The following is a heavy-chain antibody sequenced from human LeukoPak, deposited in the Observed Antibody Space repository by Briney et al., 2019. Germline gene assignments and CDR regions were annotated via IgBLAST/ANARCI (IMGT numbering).Heavy chain of an antibody. CDR2: ISGSGGST. Sequence: GGSLRLSCAASGFTFSSYAMSWVRQAPGKGLEWVSGISGSGGSTFDADSVKGRFTISRDNSKNTLYLQMNSLRAEDTAVYYCAKDYRMIAFGGVIGIDALDIWGQGTMVTVSS. CDR3: AKDYRMIAFGGVIGIDALDI. CDR1: GFTFSSYA. J-gene: IGHJ3*02. D-gene: IGHD3-16*02. V-gene: IGHV3-23*01.